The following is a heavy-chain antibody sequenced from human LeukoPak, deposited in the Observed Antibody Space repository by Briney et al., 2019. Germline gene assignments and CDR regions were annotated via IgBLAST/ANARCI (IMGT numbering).Heavy chain of an antibody. CDR3: ARDWYCSSTSCYSDQDY. J-gene: IGHJ4*02. Sequence: GASVKVSCKASGYTFTGYYMHWVRQAPGQGLDRMGWINPNSGGTNYAQKFQGRVTMTRDTSISTAYMELSRLRSDDTAVYYGARDWYCSSTSCYSDQDYWGQGTLVTISS. D-gene: IGHD2-2*01. V-gene: IGHV1-2*02. CDR2: INPNSGGT. CDR1: GYTFTGYY.